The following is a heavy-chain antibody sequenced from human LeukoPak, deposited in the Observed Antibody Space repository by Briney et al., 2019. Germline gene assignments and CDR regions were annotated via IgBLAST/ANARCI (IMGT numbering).Heavy chain of an antibody. CDR2: IYTSGST. CDR1: GGSISSGSYY. V-gene: IGHV4-61*02. CDR3: ARDARRDGYRGYFDY. D-gene: IGHD5-24*01. J-gene: IGHJ4*02. Sequence: SETLSLTCTVSGGSISSGSYYWSWIRQPAGKGLEWIGRIYTSGSTNYNPSLKSRVTISVDTSKNQFSLKLSSVTAADTAVYYCARDARRDGYRGYFDYWGQGTLVTVSS.